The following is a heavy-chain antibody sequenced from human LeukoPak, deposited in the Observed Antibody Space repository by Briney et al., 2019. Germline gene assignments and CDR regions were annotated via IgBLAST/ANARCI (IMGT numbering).Heavy chain of an antibody. CDR1: GFTFSSYW. V-gene: IGHV3-7*01. D-gene: IGHD6-19*01. CDR3: ARDPSSGWYGITFDY. Sequence: GGSLSLSCAASGFTFSSYWMSWVRQAPGKGLEWVANIKQDGSEKYYVDSVKGRFTISRDNAKNSLYLQMNSLRAEDTAVYYCARDPSSGWYGITFDYWGQGTLVTVSS. J-gene: IGHJ4*02. CDR2: IKQDGSEK.